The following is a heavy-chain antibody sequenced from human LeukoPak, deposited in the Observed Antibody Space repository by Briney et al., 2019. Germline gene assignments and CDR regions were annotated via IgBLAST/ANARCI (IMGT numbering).Heavy chain of an antibody. D-gene: IGHD1-26*01. CDR2: INPSGGST. CDR1: GYTFTSYY. Sequence: ASVKVSCKASGYTFTSYYMHWVRRAPGQGLEWMGIINPSGGSTSYAQKFQGRVTMTRDTSTSTVYMELSSLRSEDTAVYYCARMVNRWELGQQNFDYWGQGTLVTVSS. CDR3: ARMVNRWELGQQNFDY. V-gene: IGHV1-46*01. J-gene: IGHJ4*02.